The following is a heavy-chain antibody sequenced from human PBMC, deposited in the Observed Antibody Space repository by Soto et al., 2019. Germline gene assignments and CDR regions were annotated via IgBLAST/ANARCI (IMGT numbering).Heavy chain of an antibody. Sequence: EVQLVESGGGLVQPGGSLRLSCAASGFTFSSYWMSWVRQAPGKGLEWVANIKQDGSEKYYVDSVKGRFTISRDNAKNSLYLQMNSLRAEDTAVYYCARATTLLRNWFDPWGQGTLVTVSS. D-gene: IGHD3-3*01. J-gene: IGHJ5*02. CDR2: IKQDGSEK. CDR3: ARATTLLRNWFDP. CDR1: GFTFSSYW. V-gene: IGHV3-7*04.